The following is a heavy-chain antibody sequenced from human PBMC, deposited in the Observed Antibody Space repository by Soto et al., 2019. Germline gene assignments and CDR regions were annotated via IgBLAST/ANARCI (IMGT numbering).Heavy chain of an antibody. CDR2: IYSTEST. V-gene: IGHV4-59*08. CDR3: ARLHVWTGYPGDY. CDR1: GASVIGNY. Sequence: TLSLTCTVSGASVIGNYWNWMRQPPGKGLEWIGYIYSTESTNYNPSLKSRVTISVDTSKNQFSLNLSSVTAADTAVYYCARLHVWTGYPGDYWGRGTLVTVSS. D-gene: IGHD3-3*02. J-gene: IGHJ4*02.